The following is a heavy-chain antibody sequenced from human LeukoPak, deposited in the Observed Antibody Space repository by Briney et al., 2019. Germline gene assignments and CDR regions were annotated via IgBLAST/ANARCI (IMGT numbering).Heavy chain of an antibody. CDR1: GFTFSSYS. CDR2: IGSSSSYI. J-gene: IGHJ3*02. Sequence: GGSLRLSCAASGFTFSSYSMNWVRQAPGKGLKWVSSIGSSSSYIYYADSVKGRFTISRDNAKNSLYLQMNSLRAEDTAVYYCARYLRGYSYGDAFDIWGQGTMVTVSS. CDR3: ARYLRGYSYGDAFDI. D-gene: IGHD5-18*01. V-gene: IGHV3-21*01.